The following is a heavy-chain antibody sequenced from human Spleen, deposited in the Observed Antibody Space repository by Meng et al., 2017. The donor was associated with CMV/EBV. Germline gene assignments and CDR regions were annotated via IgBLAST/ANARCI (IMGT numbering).Heavy chain of an antibody. Sequence: CKASGGTFNSYAISWVRQAPGQGLEWMGGIIPILGIANYAQKFQGRVTITADKSTSTAYMELSSLRSEDTAVYYCARGGNDFWSFDPWGQGTLVTVSS. CDR3: ARGGNDFWSFDP. CDR2: IIPILGIA. D-gene: IGHD3-3*01. J-gene: IGHJ5*02. CDR1: GGTFNSYA. V-gene: IGHV1-69*10.